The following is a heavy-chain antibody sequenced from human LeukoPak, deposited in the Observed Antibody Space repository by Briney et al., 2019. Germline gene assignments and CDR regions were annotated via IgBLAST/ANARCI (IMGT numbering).Heavy chain of an antibody. CDR3: ARELYGSGSYYSY. V-gene: IGHV3-53*01. CDR1: GFTFSSYS. CDR2: IYSGGST. J-gene: IGHJ4*02. D-gene: IGHD3-10*01. Sequence: GGSLRLSCAASGFTFSSYSMNWVRRAPGKGLEWVSVIYSGGSTYYADSVKGRFTISRDNSKNTLYLQMNSLRAEDTAVYYCARELYGSGSYYSYWGQGTLVTVSS.